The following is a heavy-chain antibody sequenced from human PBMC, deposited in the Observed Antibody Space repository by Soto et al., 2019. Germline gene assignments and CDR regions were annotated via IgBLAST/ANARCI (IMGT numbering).Heavy chain of an antibody. Sequence: QVQLQESGPGLVKPSGTLSLTCAVSGDSINSTDWWNWVRQSPGKGLEWIGEIYHGGNIYYNPSLKSRVTISMDKSKNQFSLNLFYVTAADTAVYYCARDHAYRAYWAFDYWGQGALVTVSS. CDR1: GDSINSTDW. CDR2: IYHGGNI. D-gene: IGHD3-16*01. J-gene: IGHJ4*02. V-gene: IGHV4-4*02. CDR3: ARDHAYRAYWAFDY.